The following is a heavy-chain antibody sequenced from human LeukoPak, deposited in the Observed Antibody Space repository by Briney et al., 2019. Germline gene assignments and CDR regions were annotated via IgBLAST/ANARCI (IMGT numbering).Heavy chain of an antibody. V-gene: IGHV4-39*07. J-gene: IGHJ5*02. Sequence: SETLSLTCTVSGGSLSSSSYYWGWIRQPPGKGLEWIGSIYYSRSTYYNPSLKSRVTISVDTSKNQFSLKLSSVTAADTAVYYCARVPVRVTTRGPPAWGQGTLVTVSS. CDR1: GGSLSSSSYY. CDR3: ARVPVRVTTRGPPA. D-gene: IGHD4-17*01. CDR2: IYYSRST.